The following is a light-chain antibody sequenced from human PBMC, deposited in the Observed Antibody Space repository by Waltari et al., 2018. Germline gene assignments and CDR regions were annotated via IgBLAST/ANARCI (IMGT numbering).Light chain of an antibody. CDR1: QSISKY. J-gene: IGKJ1*01. CDR2: HAS. V-gene: IGKV3-20*01. CDR3: QHYVSLPAT. Sequence: EIVLTQSPDTLSFSPGERATLSCRASQSISKYLAWYQQKPGQAPRLLIYHASSRSTGIPDRFRGSGSGTDFSLTINRLEPEDFAVYYCQHYVSLPATFGQGTKLEIK.